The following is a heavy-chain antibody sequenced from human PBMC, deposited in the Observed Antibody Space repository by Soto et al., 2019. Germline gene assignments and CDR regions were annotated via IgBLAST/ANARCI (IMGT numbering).Heavy chain of an antibody. D-gene: IGHD2-8*01. J-gene: IGHJ5*02. CDR2: ITISGNYI. V-gene: IGHV3-21*01. CDR1: GFAFQTYT. CDR3: AKVGVLRTNFWWSDL. Sequence: EGQLVESGGGLVKPGGSLRLSCAASGFAFQTYTMEWLRQPPGKGLEWVSSITISGNYIYYADSVKCRLTISRDNGRNSVYLQVNSLRAEDTAVYYCAKVGVLRTNFWWSDLWGQGTLVTVSS.